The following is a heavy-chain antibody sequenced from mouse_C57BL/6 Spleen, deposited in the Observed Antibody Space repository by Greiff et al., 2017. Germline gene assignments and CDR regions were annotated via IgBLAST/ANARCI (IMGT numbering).Heavy chain of an antibody. CDR2: IHPNSGST. V-gene: IGHV1-64*01. D-gene: IGHD1-1*01. Sequence: VQLQQPGAELVKPGASVKLSCKASGYTFTSYWMHWVKQRPGQGLEWIGMIHPNSGSTNYNEKFKSKATLTVDKSSSTAYMQLSSLTSEDSAIYYCARGRLGYYGSSYWFAYWGQGTLVTVSA. J-gene: IGHJ3*01. CDR1: GYTFTSYW. CDR3: ARGRLGYYGSSYWFAY.